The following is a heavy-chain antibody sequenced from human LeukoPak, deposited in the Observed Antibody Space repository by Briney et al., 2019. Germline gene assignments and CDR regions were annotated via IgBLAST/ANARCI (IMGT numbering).Heavy chain of an antibody. J-gene: IGHJ4*02. V-gene: IGHV4-59*08. CDR2: IYYSGST. CDR1: GGSTSSYY. CDR3: ARNYYDSSGPSFDY. D-gene: IGHD3-22*01. Sequence: PSETLSLTCTVSGGSTSSYYWSWIRQPPGKGLEWIGYIYYSGSTNYNPSLKSRVTISVDTSKNQFSLKLSSVTAADTAVYYCARNYYDSSGPSFDYWGQGTLVTVSS.